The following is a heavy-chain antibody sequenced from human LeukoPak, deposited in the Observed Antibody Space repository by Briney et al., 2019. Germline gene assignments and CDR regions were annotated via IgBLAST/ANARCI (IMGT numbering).Heavy chain of an antibody. V-gene: IGHV4-59*04. Sequence: GSLRLSCAASGFTFSSYEMNWIRQPPGKGLKWIGSIYYSGSTNYNPSLKSRVTISVDTSKHQFSLKLSSVTAADTAVFYCARQGYYDILTGHLSPREIDSWGQGALVTVSS. D-gene: IGHD3-9*01. CDR3: ARQGYYDILTGHLSPREIDS. J-gene: IGHJ4*02. CDR2: IYYSGST. CDR1: GFTFSSYE.